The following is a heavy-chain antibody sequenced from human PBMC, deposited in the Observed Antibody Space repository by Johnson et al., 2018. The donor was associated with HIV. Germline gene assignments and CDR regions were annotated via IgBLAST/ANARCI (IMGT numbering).Heavy chain of an antibody. J-gene: IGHJ3*02. D-gene: IGHD3-22*01. CDR2: IYSGDTT. V-gene: IGHV3-66*01. CDR1: GFTVSSYY. CDR3: ARDRRYYDSSGYYHDAFDI. Sequence: EVQLVESGGGLVQPGGSLRLSCAASGFTVSSYYMNWVRQAPGKGLEWVSVIYSGDTTYYADSVQGRFIITRDNSKKPLLLQMNSLRAEDTAVYFCARDRRYYDSSGYYHDAFDIWGQGTMVTVSS.